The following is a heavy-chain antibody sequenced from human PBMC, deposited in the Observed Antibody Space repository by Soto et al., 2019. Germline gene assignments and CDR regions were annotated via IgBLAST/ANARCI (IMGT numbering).Heavy chain of an antibody. D-gene: IGHD6-6*01. CDR3: ARRARPDFYYMDV. Sequence: EVQLAESGGGLAQPGGSLRRSCAASGFTLSGYAMDWVRQAPGKGLEYVSGISSNGVGTYYANSVQGRFTISRDNSKNTVYLQMGSLRPADMAVYYCARRARPDFYYMDVWGKGPTVTVSS. V-gene: IGHV3-64*01. J-gene: IGHJ6*03. CDR2: ISSNGVGT. CDR1: GFTLSGYA.